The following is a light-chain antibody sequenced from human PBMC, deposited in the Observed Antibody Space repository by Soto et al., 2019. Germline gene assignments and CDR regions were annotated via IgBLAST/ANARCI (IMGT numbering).Light chain of an antibody. Sequence: EIVLTQSPGTLSLSPGERATLSCRASQSVSNNYLAWYQQKPGQAPRLLIYGASNRATGIPARFSGSGSGTDFTLTISSLQPEDFALYYCQQYHNLWTFGRGTKVDIK. CDR1: QSVSNNY. J-gene: IGKJ1*01. CDR2: GAS. V-gene: IGKV3D-7*01. CDR3: QQYHNLWT.